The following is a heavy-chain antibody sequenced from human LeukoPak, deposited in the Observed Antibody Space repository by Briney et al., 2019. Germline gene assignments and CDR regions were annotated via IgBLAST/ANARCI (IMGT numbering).Heavy chain of an antibody. CDR3: AVGITIIGVAASFDS. V-gene: IGHV4-34*01. Sequence: PSETLSLTCAVHGASYNAYDWSWIRQPPGKGLEWIGDIDHRGTATYNPSLKSRLTISADASKNQFSLKLNSVTDADTAVYYCAVGITIIGVAASFDSWGQGNLVIVSS. D-gene: IGHD3-3*01. J-gene: IGHJ4*02. CDR2: IDHRGTA. CDR1: GASYNAYD.